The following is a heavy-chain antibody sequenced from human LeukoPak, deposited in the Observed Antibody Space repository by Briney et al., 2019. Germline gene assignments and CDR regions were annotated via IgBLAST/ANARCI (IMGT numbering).Heavy chain of an antibody. CDR2: ISSSGSTI. CDR3: ARDGQWLVEVPFDY. Sequence: GGSLRLSCAASGFTFSSYEMNWVRQAPGKGLEWVSYISSSGSTIYYADSVKGRFTISRDNAKNSLYLQMNSLRAEGTAVYYCARDGQWLVEVPFDYWGQGTLVTVSS. J-gene: IGHJ4*02. D-gene: IGHD6-19*01. CDR1: GFTFSSYE. V-gene: IGHV3-48*03.